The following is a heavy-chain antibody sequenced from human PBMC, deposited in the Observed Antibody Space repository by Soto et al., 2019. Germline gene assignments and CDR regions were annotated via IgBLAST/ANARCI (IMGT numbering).Heavy chain of an antibody. J-gene: IGHJ5*02. CDR2: ISASNGNT. CDR1: GYSFTSYG. V-gene: IGHV1-18*01. Sequence: ASVKVSCKASGYSFTSYGISWVRQAPGQGLEWMGWISASNGNTNYAQKLQGRVTMTTDTPTSTAYMELRSLRSDYTAVYYCARDLSRYNILTGYFPNWFAPWGQRTLVTVSS. CDR3: ARDLSRYNILTGYFPNWFAP. D-gene: IGHD3-9*01.